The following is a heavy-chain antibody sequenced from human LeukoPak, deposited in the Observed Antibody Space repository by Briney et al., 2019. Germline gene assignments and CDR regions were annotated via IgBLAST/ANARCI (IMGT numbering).Heavy chain of an antibody. J-gene: IGHJ4*02. CDR2: ISAYNGNT. D-gene: IGHD2-15*01. Sequence: GASVKVSCKASGYTFTSYGISWVRQAPGQGLEWMGWISAYNGNTNYAQKLQGRVTMTTDTSTSRAYMELRSLRSDDTAVYYCARGCSGGSCYAERFDYWGQGTLVTVSS. V-gene: IGHV1-18*01. CDR3: ARGCSGGSCYAERFDY. CDR1: GYTFTSYG.